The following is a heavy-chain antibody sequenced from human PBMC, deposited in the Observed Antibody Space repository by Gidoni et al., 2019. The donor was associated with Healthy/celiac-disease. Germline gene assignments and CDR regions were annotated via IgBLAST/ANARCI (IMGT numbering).Heavy chain of an antibody. J-gene: IGHJ5*02. V-gene: IGHV1-69*06. D-gene: IGHD3-10*01. Sequence: QVQLVQSGAEVKKPGSSVKVSCKASGGTFSSYAISWVRQAPGQGLEWMGGIIPIFGTANYAQKFQGRVTITADKSTSTAYMELSSLRSEDTAVYYCAQNRRITMVRGVIGWFDPWGQGTLVTVSS. CDR3: AQNRRITMVRGVIGWFDP. CDR1: GGTFSSYA. CDR2: IIPIFGTA.